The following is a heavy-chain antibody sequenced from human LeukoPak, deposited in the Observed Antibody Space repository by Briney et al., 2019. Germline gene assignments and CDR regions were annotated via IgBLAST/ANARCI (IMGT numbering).Heavy chain of an antibody. CDR3: ATDIIVGATKGTDY. V-gene: IGHV3-30*02. D-gene: IGHD1-26*01. CDR2: IRYDGSNK. Sequence: GGSLRLSCAASGFTFSTYGMHWARQAPGKGREWVAFIRYDGSNKYYADSVKGRFTISRDNSKNTLYLQMNSLRAEDTAVYYCATDIIVGATKGTDYWGQGTLVTVSS. J-gene: IGHJ4*02. CDR1: GFTFSTYG.